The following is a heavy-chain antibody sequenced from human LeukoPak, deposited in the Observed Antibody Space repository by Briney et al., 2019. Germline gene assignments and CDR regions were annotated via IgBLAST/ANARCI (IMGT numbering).Heavy chain of an antibody. V-gene: IGHV1-18*01. CDR1: GYTFINYD. CDR2: ISTYNGNT. J-gene: IGHJ4*02. Sequence: ASVKVSCKASGYTFINYDFSWVRQAPGQGLEWMGWISTYNGNTNYAQKLQGRVTMTTDTSTSTAYMELRSLRSDDTAVYYCARCSYYDSSGYYDYWGQGTLVTVSS. CDR3: ARCSYYDSSGYYDY. D-gene: IGHD3-22*01.